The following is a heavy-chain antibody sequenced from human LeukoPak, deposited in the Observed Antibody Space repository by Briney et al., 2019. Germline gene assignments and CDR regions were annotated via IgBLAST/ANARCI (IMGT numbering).Heavy chain of an antibody. V-gene: IGHV1-2*04. J-gene: IGHJ6*02. CDR3: ARGGGDYYDSSGFSYYYCGMDV. Sequence: ASVKVSCKASGYTFTGYYMHWVRQAPGQGLEWMGWINPNSGGTNYAQKFQGWVTMTRDTSISTAYMELSRLRSDDTAVYYCARGGGDYYDSSGFSYYYCGMDVWGQGTTVTVSS. D-gene: IGHD3-22*01. CDR1: GYTFTGYY. CDR2: INPNSGGT.